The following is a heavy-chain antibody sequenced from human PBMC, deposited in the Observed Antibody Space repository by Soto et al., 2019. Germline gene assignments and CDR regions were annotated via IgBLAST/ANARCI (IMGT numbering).Heavy chain of an antibody. V-gene: IGHV4-59*01. CDR1: GGSISSYY. CDR3: GRGGETIIDFNY. Sequence: SETLSLTCTVSGGSISSYYWSWIRQPPGKGLEWIGYIYYSGRTNYNPSLKSRVTISVDPSNNQFSLKLSSVTAADTAVYYCGRGGETIIDFNYWGPGSLVTDS. J-gene: IGHJ4*01. CDR2: IYYSGRT. D-gene: IGHD3-16*02.